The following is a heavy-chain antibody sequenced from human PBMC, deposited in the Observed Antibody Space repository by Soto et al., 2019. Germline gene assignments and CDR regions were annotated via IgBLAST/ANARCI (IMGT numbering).Heavy chain of an antibody. D-gene: IGHD3-10*01. J-gene: IGHJ4*02. CDR3: ARAYGSGTGAFDY. V-gene: IGHV4-59*01. CDR1: GGSITSYF. Sequence: PSETLSRTWSVSGGSITSYFWSGIRHSPGKGLEWIGYVYYTGKTTYNPSLKSRIAISIDTSKNQFSLKLTSVTAADTAVYYCARAYGSGTGAFDYWGQGTLVTVSS. CDR2: VYYTGKT.